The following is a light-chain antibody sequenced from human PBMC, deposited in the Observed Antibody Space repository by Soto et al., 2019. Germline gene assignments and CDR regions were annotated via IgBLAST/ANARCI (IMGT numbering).Light chain of an antibody. V-gene: IGKV1-33*01. Sequence: DIQMTQSPSSLSASLRDRVTITCQASQDISNYLNWYQQKPGKAPNLLICDASNMAPGVPSRFSGSGSGTDFTFTISSLQPEDIATYYCQQYDNLPFTFGPGTKVDIK. J-gene: IGKJ3*01. CDR2: DAS. CDR3: QQYDNLPFT. CDR1: QDISNY.